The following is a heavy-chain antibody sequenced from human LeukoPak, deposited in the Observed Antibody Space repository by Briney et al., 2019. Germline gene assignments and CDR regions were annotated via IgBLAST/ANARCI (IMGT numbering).Heavy chain of an antibody. J-gene: IGHJ5*02. CDR1: SGSISSYY. Sequence: SETLSLTCTVSSGSISSYYWSWIRQPPGKGLEWIGEISHVGTTKYNPSFKSRVIISVDTSKNQFSLRVTSVTAADTAVYYCARGPLLWFGGKTKAFDPWGQGTLVTVSS. V-gene: IGHV4-34*01. CDR2: ISHVGTT. CDR3: ARGPLLWFGGKTKAFDP. D-gene: IGHD3-10*01.